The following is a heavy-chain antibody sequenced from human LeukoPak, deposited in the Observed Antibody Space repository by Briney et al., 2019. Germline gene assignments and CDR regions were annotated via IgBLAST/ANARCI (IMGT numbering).Heavy chain of an antibody. CDR1: GDSVSSNSVA. Sequence: SQTLSLTCAISGDSVSSNSVAWHWIRQSPSRGLEWLGRTYYRSKWYNDYALSMRGRITINPDTSKNQFSLEVNSVTPEDTAVYYCARQAGFFDYWGQGTLVTVSS. V-gene: IGHV6-1*01. CDR2: TYYRSKWYN. CDR3: ARQAGFFDY. J-gene: IGHJ4*02.